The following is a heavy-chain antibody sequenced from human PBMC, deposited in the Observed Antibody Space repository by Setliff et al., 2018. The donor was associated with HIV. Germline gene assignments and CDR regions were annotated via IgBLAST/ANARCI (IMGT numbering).Heavy chain of an antibody. CDR2: IYYSGTT. CDR3: ASEAWTSYRSSSGYYYYYMDV. Sequence: PSETLSLTCTVSGDSVSSASYHWSWIRQPPGKGLEWIGYIYYSGTTKYNPSLKSRVTISVDTSKNQFSLKLSSVTAADTAVYYCASEAWTSYRSSSGYYYYYMDVWGKGTTVTV. D-gene: IGHD6-6*01. CDR1: GDSVSSASYH. V-gene: IGHV4-61*01. J-gene: IGHJ6*03.